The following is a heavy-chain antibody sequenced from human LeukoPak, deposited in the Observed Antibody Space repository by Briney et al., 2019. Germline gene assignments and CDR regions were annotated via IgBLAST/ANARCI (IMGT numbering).Heavy chain of an antibody. CDR2: IIPMFGAT. Sequence: ASVKVSCKASGGTFSNFAISWVRQAPGQGLEWMGGIIPMFGATNHAQKFQGRVTMTRDTSTSTVYMELSSLGSEDTAVYYCATDSSGFYYFDYWGQGTLVTVSS. CDR3: ATDSSGFYYFDY. CDR1: GGTFSNFA. V-gene: IGHV1-69*05. D-gene: IGHD3-22*01. J-gene: IGHJ4*02.